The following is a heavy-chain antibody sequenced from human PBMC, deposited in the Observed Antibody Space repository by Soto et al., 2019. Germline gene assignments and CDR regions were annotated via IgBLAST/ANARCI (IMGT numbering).Heavy chain of an antibody. Sequence: EVQLLEAGGGLVQPGGSLRLSCAASGFTFSSYAMSWVRQAPGKGLEWVSAISVSGGSTYYADSVKGRFTISRKNSKKPLYLQMNSLIDEDTSVYYCAMGRRAARPILDFDYWGQGTLVTVSS. CDR3: AMGRRAARPILDFDY. J-gene: IGHJ4*02. CDR2: ISVSGGST. V-gene: IGHV3-23*01. CDR1: GFTFSSYA. D-gene: IGHD6-6*01.